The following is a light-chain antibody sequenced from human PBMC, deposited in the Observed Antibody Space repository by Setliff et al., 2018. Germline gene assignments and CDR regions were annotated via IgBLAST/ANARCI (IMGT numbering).Light chain of an antibody. J-gene: IGLJ1*01. V-gene: IGLV1-44*01. CDR1: SSNIGSNT. Sequence: SVLTQSPSASGTPGQRVTISCSGSSSNIGSNTVNWYQQPPGTAPKLLIYRNNQRPSGVPDRFSGSKSGTSASLAISGLQSEGEADYYCAAWDDSLNGEVFGTGTKVTVL. CDR2: RNN. CDR3: AAWDDSLNGEV.